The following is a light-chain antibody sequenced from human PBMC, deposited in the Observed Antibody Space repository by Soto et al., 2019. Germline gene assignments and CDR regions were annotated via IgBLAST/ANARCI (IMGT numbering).Light chain of an antibody. CDR3: AAWDDSLNGVV. J-gene: IGLJ2*01. CDR1: SSDVGSYNY. CDR2: DVS. V-gene: IGLV2-14*01. Sequence: QSALTQPASVSGSPGQSITISCTGTSSDVGSYNYVSWYQQHPGKAPKLLISDVSNRPSGVSSRFSGSKSGNTASLTISGLQAEDEADYYCAAWDDSLNGVVFGGGTQLTVL.